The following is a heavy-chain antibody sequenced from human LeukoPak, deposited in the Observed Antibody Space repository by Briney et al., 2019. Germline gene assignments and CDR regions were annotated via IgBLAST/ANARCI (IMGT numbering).Heavy chain of an antibody. D-gene: IGHD3-10*01. V-gene: IGHV1-69*04. CDR3: APQTEESAY. J-gene: IGHJ4*02. CDR1: GGTFSSYA. Sequence: SVKVSCKASGGTFSSYAISWVRQAPGQGLEWMGRIIPILGIANYAQKFQGRVTMTRDTSISTAYMELSRLRSDDTAVYYCAPQTEESAYWGQGTLVTVSS. CDR2: IIPILGIA.